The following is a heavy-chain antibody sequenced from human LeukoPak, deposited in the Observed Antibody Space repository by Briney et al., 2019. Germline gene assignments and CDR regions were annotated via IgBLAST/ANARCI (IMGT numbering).Heavy chain of an antibody. CDR3: ARDRALDY. CDR1: GYTFTGDY. J-gene: IGHJ4*02. Sequence: ASVKVSCKASGYTFTGDYMHWVRQAPGQGLEWMGWISAYNGNTNYAQKLQGRVTMTTDTSTSTAYMELRSLRSDDTAVYYCARDRALDYWGQGTLVTVSS. V-gene: IGHV1-18*04. D-gene: IGHD3-10*01. CDR2: ISAYNGNT.